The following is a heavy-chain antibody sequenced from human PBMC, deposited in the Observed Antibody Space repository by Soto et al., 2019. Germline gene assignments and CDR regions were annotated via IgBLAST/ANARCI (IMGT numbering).Heavy chain of an antibody. CDR1: GFTFSSYT. CDR3: AKSPTMTTKVVDY. CDR2: IYSSGDST. D-gene: IGHD4-17*01. J-gene: IGHJ4*02. V-gene: IGHV3-23*01. Sequence: EVQLLESGGDLVQPGGSLRLSCVASGFTFSSYTMTWVRQAPGKGLEWVSVIYSSGDSTYYADSVKGRFTISRDNSKNTLYLQMNSLRADDKAVYYCAKSPTMTTKVVDYWGQGTLVTVSS.